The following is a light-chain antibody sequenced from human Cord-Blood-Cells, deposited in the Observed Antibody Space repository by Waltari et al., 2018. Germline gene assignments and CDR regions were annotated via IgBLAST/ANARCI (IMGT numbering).Light chain of an antibody. CDR2: DAS. Sequence: EIVLTQSPATLSFSPGERATLSCRASQSVSSYLAWYQQKPGQAPRLLIYDASNRATGIPARFSGSGSGTDFTLNISSLEPEDFAVYYCQQRSNWITFGQGTRLEIK. J-gene: IGKJ5*01. CDR3: QQRSNWIT. CDR1: QSVSSY. V-gene: IGKV3-11*01.